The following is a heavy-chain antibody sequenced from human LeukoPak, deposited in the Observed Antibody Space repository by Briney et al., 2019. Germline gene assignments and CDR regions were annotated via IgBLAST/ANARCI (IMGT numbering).Heavy chain of an antibody. CDR2: ISSSGSTI. D-gene: IGHD3-10*01. V-gene: IGHV3-11*01. CDR3: AKGVGKLLYPAFDI. Sequence: GGSLRLSCAASGFTFSDYYMSWIRQAPGKGLEWVSYISSSGSTIYYADSVKGRFTISRDNAKNSLYLQMNSLRAEDTALYYCAKGVGKLLYPAFDIWGQGTMVTVSS. CDR1: GFTFSDYY. J-gene: IGHJ3*02.